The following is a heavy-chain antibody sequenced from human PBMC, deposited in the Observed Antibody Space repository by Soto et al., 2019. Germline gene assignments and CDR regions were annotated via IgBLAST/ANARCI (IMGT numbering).Heavy chain of an antibody. CDR3: ARDQGGYSYGLSDY. J-gene: IGHJ4*02. Sequence: PGGSLRLSCAASGFTFSSYAMHWVRQAPGKGLEWVAVISYDGSNKYYADSVKGRFTISRDNSKNTLYLQMNSLRAEGTAVYYCARDQGGYSYGLSDYWGQGTLVTVSS. CDR2: ISYDGSNK. V-gene: IGHV3-30-3*01. D-gene: IGHD5-18*01. CDR1: GFTFSSYA.